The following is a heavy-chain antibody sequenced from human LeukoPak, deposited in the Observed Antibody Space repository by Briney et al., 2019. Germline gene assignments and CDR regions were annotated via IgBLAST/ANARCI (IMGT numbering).Heavy chain of an antibody. CDR2: IYRSGST. V-gene: IGHV4-38-2*02. CDR3: ARGDCSSTICYSPMDV. CDR1: GYSISSGYY. J-gene: IGHJ6*03. Sequence: PSETLSLTCTVSGYSISSGYYWVWIRQPPGKGLEWIGSIYRSGSTNYNPSLKSRVTISVDTSKNQFSLKVSSVTAADTAVYYCARGDCSSTICYSPMDVWGKGTTVTVSS. D-gene: IGHD2-2*01.